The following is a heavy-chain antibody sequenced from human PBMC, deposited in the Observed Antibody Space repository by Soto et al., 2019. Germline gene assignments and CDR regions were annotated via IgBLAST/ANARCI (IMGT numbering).Heavy chain of an antibody. CDR1: GFTFGNHA. V-gene: IGHV3-33*01. CDR3: AREGQQLTPYSMDV. J-gene: IGHJ6*02. CDR2: IWFDGSNK. D-gene: IGHD6-13*01. Sequence: QVQLVESGGGVVQPGTSLRLSCAVSGFTFGNHAMHWVRQAPGKGLEWVAQIWFDGSNKYFSEPVRGRFTISRDNSQNMLYLQMNGLRADDTGVYYCAREGQQLTPYSMDVWGQGTTVTVSS.